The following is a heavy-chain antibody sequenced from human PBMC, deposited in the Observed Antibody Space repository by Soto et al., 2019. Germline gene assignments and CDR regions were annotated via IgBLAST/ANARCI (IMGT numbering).Heavy chain of an antibody. CDR3: ARLGGAVALPDY. Sequence: QLQLQESGPGLVKPSETLSLTCTVSGGSISSSSYYWGWIRQPPGKGLEWIGSIYYSGSTYYNPSLKSRVTISVDTSKNQFSLKLSSVIAADTAVYYCARLGGAVALPDYWGQGTLVTVSS. CDR1: GGSISSSSYY. V-gene: IGHV4-39*01. CDR2: IYYSGST. J-gene: IGHJ4*02. D-gene: IGHD6-19*01.